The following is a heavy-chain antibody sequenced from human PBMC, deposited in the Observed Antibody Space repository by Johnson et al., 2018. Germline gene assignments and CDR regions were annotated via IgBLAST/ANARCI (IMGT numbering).Heavy chain of an antibody. CDR1: GFTFSTYA. J-gene: IGHJ3*02. CDR2: TSGSGANT. Sequence: VQLQESAGGLVQPGGSLRLSCAASGFTFSTYAMTWVRQAPGKGLEWVSATSGSGANTYYAASVKGRFTISRDSSKNTLYLQMNSLRAEDTAVSYCAKDRANYGADAFDIWGQGTMVTVSS. V-gene: IGHV3-23*01. CDR3: AKDRANYGADAFDI. D-gene: IGHD4-17*01.